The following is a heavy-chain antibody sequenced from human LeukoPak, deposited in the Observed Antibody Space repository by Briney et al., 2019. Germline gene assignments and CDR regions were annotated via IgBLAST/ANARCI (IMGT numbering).Heavy chain of an antibody. J-gene: IGHJ4*02. CDR2: VHLDGRT. V-gene: IGHV4-4*02. CDR1: GGSISSTNW. D-gene: IGHD3-3*01. Sequence: PSETLSLTCGVSGGSISSTNWWTWVRQPPGKGLEWIGEVHLDGRTNYNPSLESRLTMSVDLSENHISLKLTSVTTADTAVYYCAREGGFYRPLDYSGQGTLVTVSS. CDR3: AREGGFYRPLDY.